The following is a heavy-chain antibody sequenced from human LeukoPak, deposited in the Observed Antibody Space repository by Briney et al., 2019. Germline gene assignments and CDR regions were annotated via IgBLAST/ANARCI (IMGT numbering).Heavy chain of an antibody. CDR3: ARVPGRWFGGQGVDY. J-gene: IGHJ4*02. D-gene: IGHD3-10*01. V-gene: IGHV1-18*01. CDR2: ISAYNGNT. CDR1: GYTFTSYG. Sequence: VASVKVSCKASGYTFTSYGISWVRQAPGQGLEWMGWISAYNGNTNYAQKLQGRVTMTTDTSTSTAYMELRSLRSDDTAVYYCARVPGRWFGGQGVDYWGQGTLVTVSS.